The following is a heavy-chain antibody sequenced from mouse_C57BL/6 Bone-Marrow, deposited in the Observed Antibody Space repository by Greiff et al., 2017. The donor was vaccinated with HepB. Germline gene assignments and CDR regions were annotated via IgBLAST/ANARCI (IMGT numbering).Heavy chain of an antibody. Sequence: EVKLVESGGGLVKPGGSLKLSCAASGFTFSDYGMHWVRQAPEKGLEWVAYISSGSSTIYYADTVKGRFTISRDNAKNTLFLQMTSLRSEDTAMYYCARDYDYPWFAYWGQGTQVTVSA. V-gene: IGHV5-17*01. CDR2: ISSGSSTI. CDR3: ARDYDYPWFAY. J-gene: IGHJ3*01. D-gene: IGHD2-4*01. CDR1: GFTFSDYG.